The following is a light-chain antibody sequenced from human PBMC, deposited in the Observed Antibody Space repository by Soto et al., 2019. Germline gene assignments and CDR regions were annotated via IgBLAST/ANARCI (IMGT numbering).Light chain of an antibody. V-gene: IGKV3D-20*02. CDR3: QQSYSTPPIT. CDR2: DSF. Sequence: EIVLTQSPGTLSLSPGERATLSCRASQSLSSNYLAWYQQKPGQAPRLLIYDSFSRATGIPDRFSGSGSGTDFSLTISRLEPEDFATYYCQQSYSTPPITFGQGTRLEIK. J-gene: IGKJ5*01. CDR1: QSLSSNY.